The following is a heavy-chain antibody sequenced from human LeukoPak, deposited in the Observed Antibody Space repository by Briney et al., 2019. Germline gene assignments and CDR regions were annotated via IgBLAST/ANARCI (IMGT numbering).Heavy chain of an antibody. CDR1: GGSISSGDYY. V-gene: IGHV4-30-4*01. CDR3: ARVGGTYYYDSSGSIDY. Sequence: SETLSLTCTVSGGSISSGDYYWGWLRQPPGKGLEWIGYIYYSGSTYYNPSLKSRVTISVDTSKNQFSLKLSSVTAADTAVYYCARVGGTYYYDSSGSIDYWGQGTLVTVSS. J-gene: IGHJ4*02. D-gene: IGHD3-22*01. CDR2: IYYSGST.